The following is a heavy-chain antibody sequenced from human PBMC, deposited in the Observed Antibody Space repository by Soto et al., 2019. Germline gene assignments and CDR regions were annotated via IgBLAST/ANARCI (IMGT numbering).Heavy chain of an antibody. D-gene: IGHD2-15*01. V-gene: IGHV4-39*01. Sequence: QLQLQESGPGLVKPSETLSLTCTVSGGSISSSSYYWGWIRQPPGKGLEWIGSIYYSGSTYYNPSLKSRVTISVDTSKNQFSLKLSSVTAADTAVYYCARRVVVVAASGNFDYWGQGTLVTVSS. CDR2: IYYSGST. J-gene: IGHJ4*02. CDR3: ARRVVVVAASGNFDY. CDR1: GGSISSSSYY.